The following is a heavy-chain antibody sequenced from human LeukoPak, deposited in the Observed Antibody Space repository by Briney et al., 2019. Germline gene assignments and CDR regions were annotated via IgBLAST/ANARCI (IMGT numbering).Heavy chain of an antibody. CDR3: ANDGGETAINPGEINY. D-gene: IGHD5-24*01. V-gene: IGHV3-30*02. Sequence: PGGSLRLSCAASGFKFVNYGMHGVRQAPGKGLEWVAVIRYDGSKKYYADSVKGRVTISRDNSKNTLYLQMNSLRAEDTGVYYCANDGGETAINPGEINYWGQGTLVTV. CDR1: GFKFVNYG. CDR2: IRYDGSKK. J-gene: IGHJ4*02.